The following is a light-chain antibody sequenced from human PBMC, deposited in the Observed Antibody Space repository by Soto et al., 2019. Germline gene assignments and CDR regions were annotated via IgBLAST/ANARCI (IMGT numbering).Light chain of an antibody. J-gene: IGLJ1*01. CDR1: SSDVGGYNY. Sequence: QSALTQPASVSGSPGQSITISCTGTSSDVGGYNYVSWYQQHPGIAPKLLIYGVTNRPSGVSTRFSGSKSGXXXSLTISGLQAEDEADYHCSSYTSASTLLYLFGTGTKLTVL. CDR2: GVT. V-gene: IGLV2-14*01. CDR3: SSYTSASTLLYL.